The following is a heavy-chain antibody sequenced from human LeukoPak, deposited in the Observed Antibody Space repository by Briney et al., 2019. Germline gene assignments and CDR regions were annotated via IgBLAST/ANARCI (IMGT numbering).Heavy chain of an antibody. CDR2: ISGSGGGT. CDR1: GFTFSSYA. J-gene: IGHJ3*02. Sequence: GGSLRLSCAASGFTFSSYAMTWVRQAPGKGLEWVSVISGSGGGTFYADSLKGRFTISRDNAKSSLYLQMNSLRAEDTAVYYCARFETAVVTPILGTFDIWGQGTMVTVSS. V-gene: IGHV3-23*01. D-gene: IGHD2-21*02. CDR3: ARFETAVVTPILGTFDI.